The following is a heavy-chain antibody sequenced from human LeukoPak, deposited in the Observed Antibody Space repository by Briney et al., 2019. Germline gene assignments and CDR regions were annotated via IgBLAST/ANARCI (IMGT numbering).Heavy chain of an antibody. CDR3: ARPRGYCSSTSCYGDAFDI. V-gene: IGHV3-20*04. Sequence: PGGSLRLSCAASGFTFDEYGMSWVRQAPGKGLEWVSGINWNGGSTGYADSVKGRFTISRDNAKNSLYLQMNSLRAEDTALYYCARPRGYCSSTSCYGDAFDIWGQGTMVTVSS. D-gene: IGHD2-2*01. J-gene: IGHJ3*02. CDR2: INWNGGST. CDR1: GFTFDEYG.